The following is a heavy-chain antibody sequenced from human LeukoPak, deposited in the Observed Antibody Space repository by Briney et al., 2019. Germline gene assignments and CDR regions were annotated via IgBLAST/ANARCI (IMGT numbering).Heavy chain of an antibody. CDR2: IIPIFGTA. D-gene: IGHD3-10*01. J-gene: IGHJ2*01. Sequence: ASVKVSCKASGGTFSSYTISWVRQAPGQGLEWMGGIIPIFGTANYAQKFQGRVTITADESTSTAYMELSSLRSEDTAVYYCARDRDQPHWYFDLWGRGTLVTVSS. V-gene: IGHV1-69*13. CDR1: GGTFSSYT. CDR3: ARDRDQPHWYFDL.